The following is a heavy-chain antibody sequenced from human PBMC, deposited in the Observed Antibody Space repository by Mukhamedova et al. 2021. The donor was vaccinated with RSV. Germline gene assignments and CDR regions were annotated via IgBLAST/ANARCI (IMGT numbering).Heavy chain of an antibody. CDR3: ARGSGEWYFDS. CDR2: ITHSGGS. D-gene: IGHD1-26*01. Sequence: RQPPGKGLEWIGEITHSGGSKFNPSLESRVTISGDTSKNQFSLKLTSVTAADTAVYFCARGSGEWYFDSWGRGTRVTVFS. V-gene: IGHV4-34*01. J-gene: IGHJ2*01.